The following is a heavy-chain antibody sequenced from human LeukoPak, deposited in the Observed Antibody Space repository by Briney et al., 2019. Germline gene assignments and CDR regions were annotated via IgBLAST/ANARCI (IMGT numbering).Heavy chain of an antibody. V-gene: IGHV3-13*01. CDR3: ARAGRYQLLYHYYYGMDV. CDR1: GFTFSSYD. D-gene: IGHD2-2*02. CDR2: IGTAGDT. J-gene: IGHJ6*02. Sequence: GGSLRLSCAASGFTFSSYDMHWVRQATGKGLEWVSAIGTAGDTYYPGSVKGRFTISRENAKNSLYLQMNSLRAGDTAVYYCARAGRYQLLYHYYYGMDVWGQGTTVTVSS.